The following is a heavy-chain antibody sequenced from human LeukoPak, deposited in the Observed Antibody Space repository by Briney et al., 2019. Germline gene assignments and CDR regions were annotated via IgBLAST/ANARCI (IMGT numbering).Heavy chain of an antibody. V-gene: IGHV3-9*01. CDR2: ISWNSGSI. J-gene: IGHJ4*02. CDR3: AKPFSAREVAATYFDY. Sequence: PGRSLRLSCAASGFTFDDYAMHWVRQAPGKGLEWVSGISWNSGSIGYADSVKGRFTISRDNAKNSLYLQMNSLRAEDTALYYCAKPFSAREVAATYFDYWGQGTLVTVSS. D-gene: IGHD2-15*01. CDR1: GFTFDDYA.